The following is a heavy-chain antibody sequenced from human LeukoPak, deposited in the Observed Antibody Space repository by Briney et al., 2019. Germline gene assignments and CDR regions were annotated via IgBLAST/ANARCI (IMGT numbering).Heavy chain of an antibody. CDR3: ARDYGSGSYHMDV. CDR2: INHSGST. J-gene: IGHJ6*03. CDR1: GGSFSGYY. Sequence: SETLSLTCAVYGGSFSGYYWSWIRQPPGKGLEWIGEINHSGSTNYNPSLKSRVTISVDTSKNQFSLKLSSVTAADTAVYYCARDYGSGSYHMDVWGKGTTVTISS. D-gene: IGHD3-10*01. V-gene: IGHV4-34*01.